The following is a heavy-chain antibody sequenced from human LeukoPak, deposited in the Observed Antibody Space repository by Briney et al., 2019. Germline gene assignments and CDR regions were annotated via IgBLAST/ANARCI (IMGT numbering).Heavy chain of an antibody. CDR3: ARDLGDYSSSSGDY. CDR2: INPNSGGT. V-gene: IGHV1-2*02. D-gene: IGHD6-6*01. CDR1: GYTFTGYY. Sequence: ASVKVSCKASGYTFTGYYMHWVRQAPGQGLEWMGWINPNSGGTNYAQKFQGRVTMTRHTSISTAYMELSRLRSDDTAVYYCARDLGDYSSSSGDYWGQGTLVTVSS. J-gene: IGHJ4*02.